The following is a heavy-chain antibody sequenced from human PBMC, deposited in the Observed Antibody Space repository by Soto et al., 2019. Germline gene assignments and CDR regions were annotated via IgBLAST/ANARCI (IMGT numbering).Heavy chain of an antibody. Sequence: VQLVESGGGLVKPGGSLRLSCAASGFSFSESWMSWVRQAPGKGLEWVARVKSKADGGTTDYTAPVEGRFTISRDDSENTLYLQMNSLKTEDTAVYYCARVANDGVDYWGQGTLVTVSS. CDR1: GFSFSESW. CDR2: VKSKADGGTT. J-gene: IGHJ4*02. CDR3: ARVANDGVDY. D-gene: IGHD1-1*01. V-gene: IGHV3-15*01.